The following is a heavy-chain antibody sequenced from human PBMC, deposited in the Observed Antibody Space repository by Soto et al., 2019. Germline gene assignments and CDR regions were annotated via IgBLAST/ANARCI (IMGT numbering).Heavy chain of an antibody. D-gene: IGHD6-13*01. V-gene: IGHV3-23*01. CDR2: ISGSGGST. J-gene: IGHJ4*02. Sequence: GGSLRLSCAASGFTFSSYAMSWVRQAPGKGLEWVSAISGSGGSTYYADSVKGRFTISRDNSKNTLYLQMNSLRAEDTAVYYCAKELGIAAAENYYFDYWSQGTLVTVSS. CDR3: AKELGIAAAENYYFDY. CDR1: GFTFSSYA.